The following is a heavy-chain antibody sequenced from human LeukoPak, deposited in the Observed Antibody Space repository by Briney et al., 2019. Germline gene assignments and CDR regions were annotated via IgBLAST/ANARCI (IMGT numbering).Heavy chain of an antibody. CDR1: GYSLRSGYY. D-gene: IGHD2-15*01. V-gene: IGHV4-38-2*01. CDR2: IYHSGST. CDR3: ASLCSGGSCYLESGWFDP. Sequence: SDTLSLTCAVSGYSLRSGYYWGWLRHPPGKGLEWSRRIYHSGSTYHNPSLKSRVTISVDTSKNQFSLKLSSVTAADTAVYYCASLCSGGSCYLESGWFDPWGQGTLVTVSS. J-gene: IGHJ5*02.